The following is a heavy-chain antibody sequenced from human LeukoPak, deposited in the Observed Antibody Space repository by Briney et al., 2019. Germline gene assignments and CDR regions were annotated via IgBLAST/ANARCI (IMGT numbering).Heavy chain of an antibody. D-gene: IGHD3-10*01. Sequence: GGSLRLSCAASGFTFSSYEMNWVRQAPGKGLGWVSYISSSGSTIYYADSVKGRFTISRDNAKNSLYLQMNSLRAEDTALYYCATGSGSYLYYFDYWGQGTLVTVSS. CDR1: GFTFSSYE. CDR2: ISSSGSTI. V-gene: IGHV3-48*03. J-gene: IGHJ4*02. CDR3: ATGSGSYLYYFDY.